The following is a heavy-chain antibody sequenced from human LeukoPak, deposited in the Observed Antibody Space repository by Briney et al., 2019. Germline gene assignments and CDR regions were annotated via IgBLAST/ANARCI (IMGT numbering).Heavy chain of an antibody. CDR3: ATFCVYDLLECFDY. CDR1: GDNLSELT. J-gene: IGHJ4*02. V-gene: IGHV1-24*01. CDR2: FDPEEGER. Sequence: ASVKVSCKVSGDNLSELTVHWVRQAPGKGAEWIGGFDPEEGERLYAQKFEGRVTMTEDTSTDTAYMQLTSLRSEDTAVYYCATFCVYDLLECFDYWGQGTLVTVSS. D-gene: IGHD5/OR15-5a*01.